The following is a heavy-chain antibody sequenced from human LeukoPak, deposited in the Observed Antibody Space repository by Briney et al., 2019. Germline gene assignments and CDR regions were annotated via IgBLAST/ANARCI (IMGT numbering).Heavy chain of an antibody. CDR1: GFTFSSYA. CDR2: ISYDGSNK. D-gene: IGHD2-2*01. V-gene: IGHV3-30-3*01. J-gene: IGHJ5*02. CDR3: ARDPVVVALRDWFDL. Sequence: GRSLRLSCAASGFTFSSYAMHWVRQAPGKGLEWVAVISYDGSNKYYADSVKGRFTISRDNSKNTLYLQMNSLRAEDTAVYYCARDPVVVALRDWFDLWGQGTLVTVSS.